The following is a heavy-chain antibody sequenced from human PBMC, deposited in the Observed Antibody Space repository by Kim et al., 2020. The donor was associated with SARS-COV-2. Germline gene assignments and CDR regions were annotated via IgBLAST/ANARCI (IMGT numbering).Heavy chain of an antibody. Sequence: GGSLRLSCAASGFTFSDYYMSWIRQAPGKGLEWVSYISTSGSTIYYADSVKGRFTISRDNAKNSLYLQMNSLRAEDTAVYYCARVLSGSYPFIVFDYWGQGTLVTVSS. CDR1: GFTFSDYY. CDR2: ISTSGSTI. D-gene: IGHD1-26*01. J-gene: IGHJ4*02. CDR3: ARVLSGSYPFIVFDY. V-gene: IGHV3-11*01.